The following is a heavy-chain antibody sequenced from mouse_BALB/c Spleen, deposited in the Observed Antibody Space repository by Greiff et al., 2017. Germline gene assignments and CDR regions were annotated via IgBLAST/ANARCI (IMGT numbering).Heavy chain of an antibody. D-gene: IGHD4-1*01. CDR2: IDPSDSET. CDR3: ARLAGTWDFDY. CDR1: GYSFTSYW. J-gene: IGHJ2*01. V-gene: IGHV1S127*01. Sequence: QVQLQQSGPQLVRPGASVKISCKASGYSFTSYWMHWVKQRPGQGLEWIGMIDPSDSETRLNQKFKDKATLTVDKSSSTAYMQLSSPTSEDSAVYYCARLAGTWDFDYWGQGTTLTVSS.